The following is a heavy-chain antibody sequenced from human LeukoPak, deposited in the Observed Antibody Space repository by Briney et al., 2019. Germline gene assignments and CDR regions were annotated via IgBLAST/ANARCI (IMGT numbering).Heavy chain of an antibody. J-gene: IGHJ4*02. CDR2: INPNSGGT. Sequence: ASVKVSCKASGYTFTGYYMHWVRQAPGQGLEWMGWINPNSGGTNYAQKFQGRVTMTRDTSISTAYMDLSRLRSDDTAVYYCARGIAAAGTFDYWGQGSLATVSS. D-gene: IGHD6-13*01. CDR3: ARGIAAAGTFDY. V-gene: IGHV1-2*02. CDR1: GYTFTGYY.